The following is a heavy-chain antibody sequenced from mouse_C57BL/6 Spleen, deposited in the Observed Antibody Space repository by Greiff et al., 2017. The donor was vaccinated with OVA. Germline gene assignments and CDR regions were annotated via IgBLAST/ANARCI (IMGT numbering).Heavy chain of an antibody. CDR1: GFSLSTSGMG. CDR3: ARRAYYGSSYDYAMDY. J-gene: IGHJ4*01. V-gene: IGHV8-12*01. D-gene: IGHD1-1*01. Sequence: LQQSGPGILQSSQTLSLTCSFSGFSLSTSGMGVSWIRQPSGKGLEWLAHIYWDDDKRYNPSLKSRLTISKDTSRNQVFLKITSVDTADTATYYCARRAYYGSSYDYAMDYWGQGTSVTVSS. CDR2: IYWDDDK.